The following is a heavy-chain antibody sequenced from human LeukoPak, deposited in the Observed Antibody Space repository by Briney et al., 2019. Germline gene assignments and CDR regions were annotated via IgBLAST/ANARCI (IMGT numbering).Heavy chain of an antibody. CDR2: MNPNSGNT. CDR3: ARVLGSIAALRWYYYYYMDV. J-gene: IGHJ6*03. Sequence: VSVKVSCKASGYTFTSYDINWVRQATGQGLEWMGWMNPNSGNTGYAQKFQGRVTMTRNTSISTAYMELSSLRSEDTAVYYCARVLGSIAALRWYYYYYMDVWGKGTTVTVSS. V-gene: IGHV1-8*01. CDR1: GYTFTSYD. D-gene: IGHD6-6*01.